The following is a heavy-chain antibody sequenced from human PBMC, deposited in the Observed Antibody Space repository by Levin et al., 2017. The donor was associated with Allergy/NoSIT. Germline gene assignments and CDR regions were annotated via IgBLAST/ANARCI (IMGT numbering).Heavy chain of an antibody. CDR3: ARGGLAAAGITTLDY. D-gene: IGHD6-13*01. J-gene: IGHJ4*02. V-gene: IGHV3-11*05. CDR2: ISSSSSYT. Sequence: GESLKISCAASGFTFSDYYMSWIRQAPGKGLEWVSYISSSSSYTNYADSVKGRFTISRDNAKNSLYLQMNSLRAEDTAVYYCARGGLAAAGITTLDYWGQGTLVTVSS. CDR1: GFTFSDYY.